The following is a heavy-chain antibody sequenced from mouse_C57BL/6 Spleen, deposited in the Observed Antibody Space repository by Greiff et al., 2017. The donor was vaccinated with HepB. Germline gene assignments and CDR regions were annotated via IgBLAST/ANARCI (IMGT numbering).Heavy chain of an antibody. D-gene: IGHD2-5*01. CDR2: INPNNGGT. V-gene: IGHV1-18*01. CDR3: ARGGYYSNLFDY. Sequence: VQLQQSGPELVKPGASVKIPCKASGYTFTDYNMDWVKQSHGKSLEWIGVINPNNGGTIYNQKFKGKATLTVDKSSSTAYMELRSLTSEDTAVYYCARGGYYSNLFDYWGQGTTLTVSS. CDR1: GYTFTDYN. J-gene: IGHJ2*01.